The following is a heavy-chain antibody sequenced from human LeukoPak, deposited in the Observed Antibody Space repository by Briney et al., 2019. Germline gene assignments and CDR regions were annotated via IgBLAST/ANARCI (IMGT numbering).Heavy chain of an antibody. CDR2: INAGNGNT. J-gene: IGHJ1*01. D-gene: IGHD4-17*01. CDR1: GYTFSDYT. CDR3: ARTWSTVTAEYFQL. V-gene: IGHV1-3*01. Sequence: ASVKVSCKASGYTFSDYTMHWVRQAPGQRLEWMGWINAGNGNTKYSQKFQGRVTITRDTSATTVYMELSSLTSEDTAVYFCARTWSTVTAEYFQLWGQATLVTVSS.